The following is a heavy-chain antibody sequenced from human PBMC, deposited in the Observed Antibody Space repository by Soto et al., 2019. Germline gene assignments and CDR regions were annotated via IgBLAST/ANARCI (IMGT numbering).Heavy chain of an antibody. CDR3: AKAKAYRPTDLDH. D-gene: IGHD4-4*01. Sequence: ASVKVSCKASGYTFTDYYMHWVRQAPGQGLEWVGWINPKNGGTNYAQNLQGWVALTRDTSINTAYMELSRLRSDDTAIYYCAKAKAYRPTDLDHWGQGTLVTVSS. V-gene: IGHV1-2*04. CDR1: GYTFTDYY. CDR2: INPKNGGT. J-gene: IGHJ4*02.